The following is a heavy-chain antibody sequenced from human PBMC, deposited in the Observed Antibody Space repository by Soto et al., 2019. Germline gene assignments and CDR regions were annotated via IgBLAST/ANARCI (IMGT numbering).Heavy chain of an antibody. Sequence: GGSLRLSCAASGFSFSNYAMHWVRQTPDKGLEWVAVMSHDGSSSFYADSVKGRFTISRDNSENTLHLQMNSLRPEDTGVYYCARSYCGDNCALDFWGQGTPVTVSS. CDR2: MSHDGSSS. CDR3: ARSYCGDNCALDF. CDR1: GFSFSNYA. V-gene: IGHV3-30-3*01. D-gene: IGHD2-21*02. J-gene: IGHJ4*02.